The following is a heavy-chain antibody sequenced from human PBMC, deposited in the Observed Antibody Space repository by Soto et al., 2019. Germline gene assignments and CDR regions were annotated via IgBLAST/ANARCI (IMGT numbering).Heavy chain of an antibody. CDR2: TYYRPKWYN. J-gene: IGHJ5*02. CDR1: GYSVSSNSAA. Sequence: LSLTCAISGYSVSSNSAAWNWIRQSPSRGLEWLGRTYYRPKWYNDYAVSVKSRITINPDTSKNQFSLQLNSVTPEDTAVYYCAREPSIAALGWFDPWGQGTLVTVSS. V-gene: IGHV6-1*01. D-gene: IGHD6-6*01. CDR3: AREPSIAALGWFDP.